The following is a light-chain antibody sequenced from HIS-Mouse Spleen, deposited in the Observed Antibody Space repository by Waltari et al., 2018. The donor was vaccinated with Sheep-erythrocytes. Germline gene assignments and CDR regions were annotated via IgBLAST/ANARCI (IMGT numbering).Light chain of an antibody. CDR3: CSYAGSYNHV. V-gene: IGLV2-11*01. Sequence: QSALTQPRSVSGSPGQSVTISCTGTSSDVGGYNYVSCYQQHPGQAPKLMIYDFSKRPSGVPDGFSGSKSGNPASRTISGLQAEDEADYYCCSYAGSYNHVFATGTKVTVL. CDR1: SSDVGGYNY. J-gene: IGLJ1*01. CDR2: DFS.